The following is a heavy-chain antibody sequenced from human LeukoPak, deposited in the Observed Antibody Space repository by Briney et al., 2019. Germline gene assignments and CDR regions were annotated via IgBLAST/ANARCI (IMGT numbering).Heavy chain of an antibody. J-gene: IGHJ4*02. V-gene: IGHV3-53*01. Sequence: PGGPLRLSCAASGFTVSSNYMSWVRQAPGKGLEWVSVIYSGGRTYYADSVKGRFTISRDNSKNTLYLQMNSLRAEDTAVYYCARGSFDYGDYGGLDYWGQGTLVTVSS. D-gene: IGHD4-17*01. CDR1: GFTVSSNY. CDR2: IYSGGRT. CDR3: ARGSFDYGDYGGLDY.